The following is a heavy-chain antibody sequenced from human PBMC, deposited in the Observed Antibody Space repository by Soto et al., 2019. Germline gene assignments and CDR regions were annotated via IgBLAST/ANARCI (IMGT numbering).Heavy chain of an antibody. D-gene: IGHD2-15*01. CDR2: ISYDGSNQ. Sequence: QVQLVESGGGVVQPGRSLRLSCVASGFTLSSYAMHWVRQAPGTGLEWVAVISYDGSNQYYADSVKGRFTISRDKSKNTLYLPMNSQRVEETAVYYCARVCSSGSCFGFDYWGQGTLVTVSS. CDR3: ARVCSSGSCFGFDY. CDR1: GFTLSSYA. J-gene: IGHJ4*02. V-gene: IGHV3-30-3*01.